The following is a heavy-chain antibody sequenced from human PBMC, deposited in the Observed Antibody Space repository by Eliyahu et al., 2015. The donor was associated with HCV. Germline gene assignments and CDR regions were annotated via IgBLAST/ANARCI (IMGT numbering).Heavy chain of an antibody. CDR2: ISDSGGST. CDR1: GFTFGSYA. D-gene: IGHD6-13*01. V-gene: IGHV3-23*01. Sequence: EVQLLESGGGLEQPGGSLRLSCAASGFTFGSYAMXGXRQAPGKGLGWVSGISDSGGSTYYADSVKGRFTISRDNSRNALYLEINSLRVEDTAVYYCTNWGYSSSPAYGMDVWGQGTTVTVSS. CDR3: TNWGYSSSPAYGMDV. J-gene: IGHJ6*02.